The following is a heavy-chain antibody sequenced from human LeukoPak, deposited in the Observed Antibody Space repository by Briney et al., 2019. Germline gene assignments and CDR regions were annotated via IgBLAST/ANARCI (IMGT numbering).Heavy chain of an antibody. CDR2: INHSGST. V-gene: IGHV4-34*01. CDR3: ARDSPPFKDYYDSSGYLNWFDP. D-gene: IGHD3-22*01. J-gene: IGHJ5*02. Sequence: PSETLSLTCAVYGGSFSGYYWSWIRQPPGKGLEWIGEINHSGSTNYNPSLKSRVTISVDTSKNQFSLKLSSVTAADTAVYYCARDSPPFKDYYDSSGYLNWFDPWGQGTLVTVSS. CDR1: GGSFSGYY.